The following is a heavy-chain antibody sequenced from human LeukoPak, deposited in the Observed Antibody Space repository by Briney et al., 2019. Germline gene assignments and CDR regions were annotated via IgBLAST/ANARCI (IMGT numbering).Heavy chain of an antibody. D-gene: IGHD1-26*01. CDR2: IKSKTDGGTT. J-gene: IGHJ4*02. CDR1: GFIFSNAW. CDR3: TTDTRIVGATGFDY. V-gene: IGHV3-15*01. Sequence: GGSLRLSCAASGFIFSNAWMSWVRQAPGKGLEWVGRIKSKTDGGTTDYAAPVKGRFTIPRDDSKNTLYLQMNSLRTEDTAVYYCTTDTRIVGATGFDYWGQGTLVTVSS.